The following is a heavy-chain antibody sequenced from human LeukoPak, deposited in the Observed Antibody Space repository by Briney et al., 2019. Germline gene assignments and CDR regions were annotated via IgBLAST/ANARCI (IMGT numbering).Heavy chain of an antibody. D-gene: IGHD1-26*01. Sequence: GGSLRLSCAASGFTFTSYSMDWVRQAPGKGLEWVSTISGGGGSTYYADSVKGRFTISRDNSKNTLYLQVNSLRAEDTAVYYCAKGGKWDVTPFDYWGQGTLVTVSS. CDR3: AKGGKWDVTPFDY. V-gene: IGHV3-23*01. CDR2: ISGGGGST. CDR1: GFTFTSYS. J-gene: IGHJ4*02.